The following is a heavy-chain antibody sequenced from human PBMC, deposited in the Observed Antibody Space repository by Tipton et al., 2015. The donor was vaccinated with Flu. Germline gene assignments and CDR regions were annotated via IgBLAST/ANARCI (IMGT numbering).Heavy chain of an antibody. CDR3: ARQYCSSTSCCYDY. J-gene: IGHJ4*02. V-gene: IGHV3-48*03. Sequence: SLRLSCAASGFTFSSYEMNWVRQAPGKGLEWVSYVSSGGSTIYYADSVKGRFTISRDNAKNSLYLQMNSLRAEDTAVYYCARQYCSSTSCCYDYWGQGTLVTVSS. CDR2: VSSGGSTI. CDR1: GFTFSSYE. D-gene: IGHD2-2*01.